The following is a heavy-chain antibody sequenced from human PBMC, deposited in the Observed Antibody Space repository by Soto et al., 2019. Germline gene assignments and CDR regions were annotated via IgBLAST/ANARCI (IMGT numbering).Heavy chain of an antibody. CDR1: GYTFSSYG. Sequence: QVQLVQSGGEVKKPGASVKVSCKASGYTFSSYGINWVRQAPGQGLEWLGWISPYDGNTKYAPILQGRVSMTTDTSTKTAYMGVRSVRSDDTAVYHCARGGYYDRSGSRNYHYYGMNVWGQGTTVTVSS. D-gene: IGHD3-22*01. CDR3: ARGGYYDRSGSRNYHYYGMNV. V-gene: IGHV1-18*01. CDR2: ISPYDGNT. J-gene: IGHJ6*02.